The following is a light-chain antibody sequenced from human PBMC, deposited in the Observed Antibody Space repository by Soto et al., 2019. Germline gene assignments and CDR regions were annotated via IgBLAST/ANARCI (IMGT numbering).Light chain of an antibody. CDR2: DAS. CDR1: QYITIY. J-gene: IGKJ1*01. V-gene: IGKV3-15*01. CDR3: QQYDNWPPWT. Sequence: EIVLTQSPATLSLSPGERATLSCRASQYITIYLAWYQQKPGQAPRLLIYDASTRATGIPARFSGSGSGTEFTLTISSLQSEDFAVYYCQQYDNWPPWTFGQGTKVDIK.